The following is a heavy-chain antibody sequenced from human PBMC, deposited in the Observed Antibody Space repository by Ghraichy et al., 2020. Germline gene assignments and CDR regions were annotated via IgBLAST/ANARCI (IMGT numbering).Heavy chain of an antibody. Sequence: SETLSLTCTVSGGSISSGGYYWSWIRQHPGKGLEWIGYIYYSGSTYYNPSLKSRVTISVDTSKNQFSLKLSSVTAADTAVYYCARAKVDTAMVYYYYGMDVWGQGTTVTVSS. CDR1: GGSISSGGYY. D-gene: IGHD5-18*01. CDR2: IYYSGST. V-gene: IGHV4-31*03. CDR3: ARAKVDTAMVYYYYGMDV. J-gene: IGHJ6*02.